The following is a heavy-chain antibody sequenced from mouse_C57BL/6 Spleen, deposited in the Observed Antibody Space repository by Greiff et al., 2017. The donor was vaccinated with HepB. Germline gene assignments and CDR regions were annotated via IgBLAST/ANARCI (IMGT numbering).Heavy chain of an antibody. CDR3: ATQDYDGSSLFAY. CDR1: GYTFTSYW. J-gene: IGHJ3*01. V-gene: IGHV1-59*01. CDR2: IDPSDSYT. Sequence: QVQLQQPGAELVRPGTSVKLSCKASGYTFTSYWMHWVKQRPGQGLEWIGVIDPSDSYTNYNQKFKGKATLTVDTSSSTAYMQLSSLTSEDSAVYYCATQDYDGSSLFAYWGQGTLVTVSA. D-gene: IGHD1-1*01.